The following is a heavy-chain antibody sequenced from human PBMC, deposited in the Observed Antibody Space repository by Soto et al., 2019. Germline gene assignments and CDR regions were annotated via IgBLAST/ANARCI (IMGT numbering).Heavy chain of an antibody. Sequence: SETLSLTCTVSGGSISRNYWNWIRRPPGKGLEWIGYIYYSGTTKYNASLKSRVTISVDTSKNQFSLKLSSVTAADTAVYYCARHTLRYFDWSPFDYWGQGTLVTVSS. V-gene: IGHV4-59*08. D-gene: IGHD3-9*01. J-gene: IGHJ4*02. CDR3: ARHTLRYFDWSPFDY. CDR1: GGSISRNY. CDR2: IYYSGTT.